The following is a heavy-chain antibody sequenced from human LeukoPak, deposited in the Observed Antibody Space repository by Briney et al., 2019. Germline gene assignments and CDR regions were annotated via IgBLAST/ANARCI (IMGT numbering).Heavy chain of an antibody. J-gene: IGHJ4*02. CDR2: IDPSDSYT. CDR3: ARIPYSSGWYYFDY. CDR1: GYSFTSYW. Sequence: GESLKISCKGSGYSFTSYWISWVRQMPGKRLEWMGRIDPSDSYTNYSPSFQGHVTISADKSINTAYLQWSSLKASDTAMYYCARIPYSSGWYYFDYWGQGTLVTVSS. V-gene: IGHV5-10-1*01. D-gene: IGHD6-19*01.